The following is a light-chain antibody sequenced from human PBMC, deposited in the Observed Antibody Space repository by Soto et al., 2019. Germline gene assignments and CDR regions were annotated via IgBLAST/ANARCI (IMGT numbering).Light chain of an antibody. Sequence: DVVLTQSPLSLPVTLGQPASISCRSSQGLVYGDGNTYLNWFHQRPGQPPRRLISKVSVRNSGVTVSFSVSGLGTDFNLTISRLEAEAVGFYYYMQPLHWHSKFGHGTLVKIK. J-gene: IGKJ1*01. CDR2: KVS. CDR3: MQPLHWHSK. V-gene: IGKV2-30*01. CDR1: QGLVYGDGNTY.